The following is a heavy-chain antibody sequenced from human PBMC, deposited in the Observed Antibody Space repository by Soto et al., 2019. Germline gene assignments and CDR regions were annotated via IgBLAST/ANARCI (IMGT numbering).Heavy chain of an antibody. V-gene: IGHV3-21*01. Sequence: PGGSLRLSCAVSGFTFSGYTMNWVRKAPGKGLEWVSSITSGSSYIYYADSAKGRFTTTRDNAKNSLYLQINSLRAEYTAMYYCARSSFDYWGQGTLVTVSS. CDR1: GFTFSGYT. J-gene: IGHJ4*02. CDR2: ITSGSSYI. CDR3: ARSSFDY.